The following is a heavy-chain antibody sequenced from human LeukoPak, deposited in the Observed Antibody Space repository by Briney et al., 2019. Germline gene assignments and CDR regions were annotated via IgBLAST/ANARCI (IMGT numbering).Heavy chain of an antibody. CDR2: ISSSSSTI. CDR3: ARALARWYAIFEWLSY. V-gene: IGHV3-48*01. Sequence: PSETLSLTCTVSGGSISSSSYYWGWIRQPPGKGLEWVSYISSSSSTIYYADSVKGRFTISRDNAKNSLYLQMNSLRAEDTAVYYCARALARWYAIFEWLSYWGQGTLVTVSS. CDR1: GGSISSSS. D-gene: IGHD2-8*01. J-gene: IGHJ4*02.